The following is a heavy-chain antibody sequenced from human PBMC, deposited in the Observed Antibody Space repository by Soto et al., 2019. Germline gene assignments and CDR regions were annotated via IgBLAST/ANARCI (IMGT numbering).Heavy chain of an antibody. V-gene: IGHV4-4*02. CDR2: IYHTGSA. Sequence: RSLTCTVSGGSISTTSWWSWIRQPPGRGLEWIGDIYHTGSASYNPSLRGRLTISIDKSGNKFSLNLNSVTAADTAVYYCARSDTSSTHHNYYGLEDWGQGTTVTVSS. CDR1: GGSISTTSW. CDR3: ARSDTSSTHHNYYGLED. J-gene: IGHJ6*02.